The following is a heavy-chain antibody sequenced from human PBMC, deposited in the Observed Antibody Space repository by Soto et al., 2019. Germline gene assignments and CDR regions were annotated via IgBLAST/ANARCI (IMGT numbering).Heavy chain of an antibody. J-gene: IGHJ4*02. CDR3: ARDRELYSSSSLHYFDY. D-gene: IGHD6-6*01. V-gene: IGHV6-1*01. CDR1: GDSVSSNSAA. Sequence: LLRQSQTLSLTCAISGDSVSSNSAAWNWIRQSPSRGLEWLGRTYYRSKWYNDYAVSVKSRITINPDTSKNQFSLQLNSVTPEDTAVYYCARDRELYSSSSLHYFDYWGQGTLVTVSS. CDR2: TYYRSKWYN.